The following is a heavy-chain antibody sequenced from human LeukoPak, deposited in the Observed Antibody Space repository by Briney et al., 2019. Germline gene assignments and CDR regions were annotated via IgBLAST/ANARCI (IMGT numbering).Heavy chain of an antibody. CDR3: ARADSSGWYYYYYYMDV. CDR2: IYYSGSA. V-gene: IGHV4-59*08. CDR1: GGSISSYY. Sequence: SETLSLTCTVSGGSISSYYWSWIRQPPGKGLEWIGYIYYSGSANYHPSLKSRVTISVDTSKSQFSLKLRSVTAADTAVYYCARADSSGWYYYYYYMDVWGKGTTVTISS. D-gene: IGHD6-19*01. J-gene: IGHJ6*03.